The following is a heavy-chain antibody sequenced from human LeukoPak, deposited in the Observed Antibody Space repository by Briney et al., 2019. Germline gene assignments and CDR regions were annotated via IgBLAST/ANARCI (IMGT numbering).Heavy chain of an antibody. D-gene: IGHD1-26*01. CDR3: ASGSHFDY. J-gene: IGHJ4*02. V-gene: IGHV3-7*01. Sequence: GGSLRLSCVASGFTFSSHWMSWVRQAPEKGLEWVANIRQDGNEKYYVDSAKGRFTISRDNAKNSLYLQMNSLRAEDTAVYYCASGSHFDYWGQGTLVTVSS. CDR2: IRQDGNEK. CDR1: GFTFSSHW.